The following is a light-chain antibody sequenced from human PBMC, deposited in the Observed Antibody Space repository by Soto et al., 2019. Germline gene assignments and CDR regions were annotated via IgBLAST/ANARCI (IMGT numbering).Light chain of an antibody. Sequence: EIVMTQSPATLSVSPEESATLSCRASQSVSSNLAWYQQKPGQAPRLLIYGASTRATGIPDRFSGSGSGAEFTLTISSLQSEDLAVYYCQQYNNWPRTFGQGTKWISN. CDR2: GAS. CDR3: QQYNNWPRT. V-gene: IGKV3-15*01. CDR1: QSVSSN. J-gene: IGKJ1*01.